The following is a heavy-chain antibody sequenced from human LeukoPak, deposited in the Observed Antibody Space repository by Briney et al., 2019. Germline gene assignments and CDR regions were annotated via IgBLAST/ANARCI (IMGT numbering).Heavy chain of an antibody. Sequence: PGGSLRLSCAASGFTFSNYWMSWVRQAPGKGLEWLANINQDGSEMYYVDSVKGRFTISRDNSKNTLYLQMNSLRTEDTAVYYCARDKIAVRPGWFDPWGQGTLVTVSS. CDR1: GFTFSNYW. D-gene: IGHD6-6*01. CDR2: INQDGSEM. J-gene: IGHJ5*02. V-gene: IGHV3-7*01. CDR3: ARDKIAVRPGWFDP.